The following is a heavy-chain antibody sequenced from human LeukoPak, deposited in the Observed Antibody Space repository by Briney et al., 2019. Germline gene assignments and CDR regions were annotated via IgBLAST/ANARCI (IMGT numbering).Heavy chain of an antibody. CDR3: AREGDDPAFDY. V-gene: IGHV3-21*01. Sequence: GGSLRLSCAASGFTFSDYSMNWVRQAPGKGLEWISSVTSSGRYIYYADSVKGRFSISRDNAKNSLYLQMNSLRAEDTAVYYCAREGDDPAFDYWGQGTLVTVSS. CDR1: GFTFSDYS. D-gene: IGHD3-16*01. CDR2: VTSSGRYI. J-gene: IGHJ4*02.